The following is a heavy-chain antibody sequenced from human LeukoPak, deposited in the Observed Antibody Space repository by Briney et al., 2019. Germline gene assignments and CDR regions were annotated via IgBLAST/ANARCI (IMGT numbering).Heavy chain of an antibody. CDR2: ISSSGSTT. CDR3: ARVAVAGTLLYYYMDV. V-gene: IGHV3-11*04. J-gene: IGHJ6*03. Sequence: PGGSLRLSCAVSGFIFSDYYMSWIRQAPGKGLEWVSYISSSGSTTYYADSVKGRFTISGDNAKNSLYLQMNSLRAEDTAVYYCARVAVAGTLLYYYMDVWGKGTTVTISS. CDR1: GFIFSDYY. D-gene: IGHD6-19*01.